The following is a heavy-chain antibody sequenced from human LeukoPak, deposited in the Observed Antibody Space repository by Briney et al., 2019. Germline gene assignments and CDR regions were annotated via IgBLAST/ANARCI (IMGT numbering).Heavy chain of an antibody. D-gene: IGHD3-9*01. Sequence: KPSETLSLTCAVYGGSFSGYYWSWIRQPPGKGLEWIGEINHSGSTNYNPSLKSRVTISVDTSKNQFSLKLSSVTAADTAVYYCARRSTGRYAAVDYWGQGTLVTVSS. V-gene: IGHV4-34*01. J-gene: IGHJ4*02. CDR1: GGSFSGYY. CDR3: ARRSTGRYAAVDY. CDR2: INHSGST.